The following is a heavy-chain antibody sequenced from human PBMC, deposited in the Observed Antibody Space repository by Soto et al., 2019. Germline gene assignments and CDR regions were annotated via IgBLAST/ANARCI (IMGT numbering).Heavy chain of an antibody. D-gene: IGHD2-21*02. Sequence: EAQLLESGGGLVQPGGSLRLSCAASGFTFSIYAMSWVRQAPGKGLEWVSAISGNGFSTFYGDSVRGRFTISRDNSENPLYLQMNSLRADDTAIYYCAKDLRTVVTHDASDIWGQGTMVTVSS. CDR2: ISGNGFST. CDR1: GFTFSIYA. J-gene: IGHJ3*02. V-gene: IGHV3-23*01. CDR3: AKDLRTVVTHDASDI.